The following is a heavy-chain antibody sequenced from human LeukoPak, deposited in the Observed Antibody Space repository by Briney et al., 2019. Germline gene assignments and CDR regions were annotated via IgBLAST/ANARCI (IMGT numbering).Heavy chain of an antibody. D-gene: IGHD7-27*01. V-gene: IGHV1-8*01. J-gene: IGHJ4*02. CDR1: GYTFTTYD. CDR3: ARNAPKTGDFFY. CDR2: MSPNSGNT. Sequence: ASVKVSCKASGYTFTTYDINWVRQATGQGLEWMGWMSPNSGNTGYAQKFQGRVTLTRDTSISTAYMELSSLTSEDTAVYYCARNAPKTGDFFYWSQGTLVSVSS.